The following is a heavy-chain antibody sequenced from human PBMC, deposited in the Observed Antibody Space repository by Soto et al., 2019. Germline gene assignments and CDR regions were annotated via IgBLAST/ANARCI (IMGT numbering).Heavy chain of an antibody. V-gene: IGHV4-34*01. Sequence: QVQLQQWGAGLLKPSETLSLTCAVYGGSFSGYYWSWIRQPPGKGLEWIGEINHSGSTNYNPSLKSRVTISVDTSKNHFSLKLSSVTAAVTAVYYCARGGSWNYGMDVWGQGTTVTVSS. D-gene: IGHD1-26*01. J-gene: IGHJ6*02. CDR3: ARGGSWNYGMDV. CDR1: GGSFSGYY. CDR2: INHSGST.